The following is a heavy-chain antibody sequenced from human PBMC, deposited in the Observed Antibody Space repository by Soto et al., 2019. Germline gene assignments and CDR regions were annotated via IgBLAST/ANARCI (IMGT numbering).Heavy chain of an antibody. J-gene: IGHJ5*02. Sequence: QVQLQQWGAGLLKPSETLTLTCAISGESISANYWCWIRQTPGKGLEWLWEINHAATTHYHPSVEDRIIISSDASNNPSTLKMTSVTAIDAAVYYSATGGPFSSWGQGTLVTVSS. CDR2: INHAATT. D-gene: IGHD3-3*01. V-gene: IGHV4-34*01. CDR3: ATGGPFSS. CDR1: GESISANY.